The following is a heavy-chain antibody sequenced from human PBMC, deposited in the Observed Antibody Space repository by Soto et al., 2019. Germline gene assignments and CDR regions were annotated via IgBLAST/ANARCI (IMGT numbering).Heavy chain of an antibody. CDR3: ARFDSSGRYYFDY. J-gene: IGHJ4*02. Sequence: QVQLQQWGAGLLKPSETLSLTCGVYGGSFSGYYWSWVRLPLGKGLEWIGEIEHSGSTNYNPSLKSRVSMSVDTSRNQFSLKLRSVTAADTAVYYCARFDSSGRYYFDYWGQGTLVIVSS. D-gene: IGHD3-22*01. CDR2: IEHSGST. V-gene: IGHV4-34*01. CDR1: GGSFSGYY.